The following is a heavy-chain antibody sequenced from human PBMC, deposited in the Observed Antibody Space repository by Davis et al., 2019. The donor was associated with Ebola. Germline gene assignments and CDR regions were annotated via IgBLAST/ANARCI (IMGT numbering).Heavy chain of an antibody. CDR1: GFIFTSYT. J-gene: IGHJ3*02. V-gene: IGHV3-21*01. CDR2: ISSSSSYI. Sequence: GESLKISCVASGFIFTSYTMNWVRQAPGKGLEWVSSISSSSSYIYYADSVKGRFTISRDNAKNSLYLQMNSLRAEDTAVYYCAKDIRYSSSIAFDIWGQGTMVTVSS. CDR3: AKDIRYSSSIAFDI. D-gene: IGHD6-6*01.